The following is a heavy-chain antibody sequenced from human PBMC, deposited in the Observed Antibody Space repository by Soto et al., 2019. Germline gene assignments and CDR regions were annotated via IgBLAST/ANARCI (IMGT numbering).Heavy chain of an antibody. CDR2: IIPIFGTA. CDR1: GGTFSSYA. D-gene: IGHD3-22*01. V-gene: IGHV1-69*01. Sequence: QVQLVQSGAEVKKPGSSVKVSCKASGGTFSSYAISWVRQAPGQGLEWMGGIIPIFGTANYAQKFQGRVTITADESTSTAYMELSSLRSEDTAVYYCARLYYYDSSGYYPSQYFDYWGQGTLVTVSS. CDR3: ARLYYYDSSGYYPSQYFDY. J-gene: IGHJ4*02.